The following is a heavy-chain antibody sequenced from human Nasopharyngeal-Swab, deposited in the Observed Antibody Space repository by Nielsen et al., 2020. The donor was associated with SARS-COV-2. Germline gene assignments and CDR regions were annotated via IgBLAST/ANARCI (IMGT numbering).Heavy chain of an antibody. V-gene: IGHV1-3*01. J-gene: IGHJ4*02. Sequence: WVRQAPGQRLEWMGWINAGNGNTKYSQKFQGRVTITRDTSASTAYMDLSSLRSEDTAVYYCARDGYYDYVWGSSTSYFDYWGQGTLVTSPQ. CDR3: ARDGYYDYVWGSSTSYFDY. CDR2: INAGNGNT. D-gene: IGHD3-16*01.